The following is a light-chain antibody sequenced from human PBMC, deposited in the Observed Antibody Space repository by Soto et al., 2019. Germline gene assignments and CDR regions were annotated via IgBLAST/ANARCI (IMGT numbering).Light chain of an antibody. CDR3: QHYDSSLWT. CDR1: QSVSSTY. Sequence: EIVLTQSPGTLSLSPGERATLSCRASQSVSSTYSAWYQQKPGQAPRLLIYDASSRATGIPDRFSGSGSGTDFTLTISRLEPEDFAVYYCQHYDSSLWTFGQGTQVEIK. V-gene: IGKV3-20*01. CDR2: DAS. J-gene: IGKJ1*01.